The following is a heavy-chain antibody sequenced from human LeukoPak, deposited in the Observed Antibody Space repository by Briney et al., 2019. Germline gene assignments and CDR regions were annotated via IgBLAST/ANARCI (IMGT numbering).Heavy chain of an antibody. D-gene: IGHD6-19*01. Sequence: SETLSLTCAVYGGSFSGDYWSWIRQPPGKGLKWIGEINHSGSTNYNPSLKSRVAISVDTSKNQFSLNLSSVTAADTAVYYCARASGWYKVYYYYMDVWGEGTTVTVSS. V-gene: IGHV4-34*01. CDR3: ARASGWYKVYYYYMDV. CDR1: GGSFSGDY. J-gene: IGHJ6*03. CDR2: INHSGST.